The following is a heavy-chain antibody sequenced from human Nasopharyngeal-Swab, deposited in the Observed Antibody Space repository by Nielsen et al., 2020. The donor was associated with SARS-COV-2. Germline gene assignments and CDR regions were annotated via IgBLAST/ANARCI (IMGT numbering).Heavy chain of an antibody. CDR1: GYTFTSYY. Sequence: ASVKVSCKAYGYTFTSYYMHWVRQAPGQRLEWMGVINPSGGSTSYAQNFQGRVTMTRDTSKNQFSLKLSSVTAADTAVYYCARDRPLIPFDYWGQGTLVTVSS. CDR3: ARDRPLIPFDY. D-gene: IGHD2-21*01. CDR2: INPSGGST. V-gene: IGHV1-46*01. J-gene: IGHJ4*02.